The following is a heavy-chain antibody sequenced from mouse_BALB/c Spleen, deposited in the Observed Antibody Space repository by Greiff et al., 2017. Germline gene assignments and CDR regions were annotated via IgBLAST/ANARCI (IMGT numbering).Heavy chain of an antibody. CDR3: ARDYGYSPSYYAMDY. CDR1: GYAFSSYW. V-gene: IGHV1-80*01. CDR2: IYPGDGDT. J-gene: IGHJ4*01. Sequence: QVQLQQSGAELVRPGSSVKISCKASGYAFSSYWMNWVKQRPGQGLEWIGQIYPGDGDTNYNGKFKGKATLTADKSSSTAYMQLSSLTSEDSAVYFCARDYGYSPSYYAMDYWGQGTSVTVSS. D-gene: IGHD1-2*01.